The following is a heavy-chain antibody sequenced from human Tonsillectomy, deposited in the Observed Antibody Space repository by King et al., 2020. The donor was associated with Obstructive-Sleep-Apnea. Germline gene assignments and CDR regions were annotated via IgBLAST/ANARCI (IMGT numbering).Heavy chain of an antibody. Sequence: QLVQSGGGLVQPGGSLKLSCAASGFTFSDSAMHWFRQGSGKGREWVVRIRNKANNYATAYAASVKGRFTISRDDSKNTAYLQMNSLKTEDTAVYYCTRDPRDVGASRTPFDYWGQGTLVTVSS. CDR2: IRNKANNYAT. J-gene: IGHJ4*02. CDR1: GFTFSDSA. D-gene: IGHD1-26*01. V-gene: IGHV3-73*01. CDR3: TRDPRDVGASRTPFDY.